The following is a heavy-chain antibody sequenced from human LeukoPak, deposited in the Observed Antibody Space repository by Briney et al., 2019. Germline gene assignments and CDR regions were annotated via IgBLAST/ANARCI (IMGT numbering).Heavy chain of an antibody. D-gene: IGHD2-8*01. CDR1: GASISSYF. V-gene: IGHV4-59*01. J-gene: IGHJ4*02. CDR3: AREGYCTNGECYRGNFDY. Sequence: SETLSLTCAVSGASISSYFWSWIRQPPGKGLEYIGYIGYSGSTNYNPSLKSRVTISVDTSKNQFSLKLTSVTAADTAVYYCAREGYCTNGECYRGNFDYWGQGTLVTVSS. CDR2: IGYSGST.